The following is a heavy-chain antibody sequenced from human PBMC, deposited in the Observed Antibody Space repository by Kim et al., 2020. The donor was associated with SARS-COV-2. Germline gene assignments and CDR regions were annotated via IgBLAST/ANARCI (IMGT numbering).Heavy chain of an antibody. D-gene: IGHD3-22*01. V-gene: IGHV1-69*13. CDR3: ARTGLSYYDSSGYGGNWFDP. CDR1: GGTFSSYA. Sequence: SVKVSCKASGGTFSSYAISWVRQAPGQGLEWMGGIIPIFGTANYAQKFQGRVTITADESTSTAYMELSSLRSEDTAVYYCARTGLSYYDSSGYGGNWFDPWGQGTLVTVSS. J-gene: IGHJ5*02. CDR2: IIPIFGTA.